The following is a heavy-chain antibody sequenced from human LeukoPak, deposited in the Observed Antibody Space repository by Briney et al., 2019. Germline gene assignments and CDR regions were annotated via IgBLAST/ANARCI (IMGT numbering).Heavy chain of an antibody. CDR2: IYSGGST. V-gene: IGHV3-66*04. Sequence: PGGSLRLSCAASGFTVSSNYMSWVRQAPGKGLEWVSVIYSGGSTYYADSVKGRFTISRDNSKNTLYLQMNSLRAEDTAVYYCARHSPCSSTSCYLNWFDPWGQGTLVTVSS. CDR1: GFTVSSNY. D-gene: IGHD2-2*01. J-gene: IGHJ5*02. CDR3: ARHSPCSSTSCYLNWFDP.